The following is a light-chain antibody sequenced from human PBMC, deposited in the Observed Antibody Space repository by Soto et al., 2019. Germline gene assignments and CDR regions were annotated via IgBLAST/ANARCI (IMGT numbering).Light chain of an antibody. J-gene: IGLJ1*01. V-gene: IGLV2-14*01. CDR1: SRDVGYYNY. CDR3: SSKRDSSTLFV. Sequence: QSALAQPRSVSGSPGQSVTISCTGTSRDVGYYNYVSWYQHHPGKVPKLLIYEVTNRPSGVSDRFSGSKSGNTASLTISGLQAEDEADYYCSSKRDSSTLFVFGTGTKVTVL. CDR2: EVT.